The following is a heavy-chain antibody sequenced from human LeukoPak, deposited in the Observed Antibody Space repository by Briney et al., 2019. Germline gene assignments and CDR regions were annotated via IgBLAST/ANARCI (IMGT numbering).Heavy chain of an antibody. Sequence: GESLKISCKGSGYSFTSYWIGWVRQMPGKGLEWMGIIYPGDSDTRYSPSFQGQVTISADKSISTAYLQWSSLKASDTAMYYCARSTDYDFWSGYYWYFDYWGQGTLVTVSS. CDR1: GYSFTSYW. CDR3: ARSTDYDFWSGYYWYFDY. J-gene: IGHJ4*02. D-gene: IGHD3-3*01. CDR2: IYPGDSDT. V-gene: IGHV5-51*01.